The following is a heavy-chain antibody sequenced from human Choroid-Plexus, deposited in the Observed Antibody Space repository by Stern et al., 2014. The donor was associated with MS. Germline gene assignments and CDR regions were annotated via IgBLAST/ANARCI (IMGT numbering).Heavy chain of an antibody. CDR1: GFTLGSCA. J-gene: IGHJ5*02. D-gene: IGHD2/OR15-2a*01. CDR3: AKDRQYLTYFFDH. CDR2: VSYDGSNK. Sequence: QVQLVQSGGGVVQPGRPLRLSCVASGFTLGSCAMHWVRQAPGKGREWVAGVSYDGSNKYYADSVKGRFTISRDNSQNTLYMQMSSLRPEDTAVYYCAKDRQYLTYFFDHWGQGSLVTVSS. V-gene: IGHV3-30*18.